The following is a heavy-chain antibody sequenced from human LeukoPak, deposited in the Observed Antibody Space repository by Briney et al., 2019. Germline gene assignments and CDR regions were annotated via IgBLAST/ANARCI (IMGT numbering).Heavy chain of an antibody. V-gene: IGHV3-73*01. CDR2: IRSTANGYAT. CDR3: AKDLAAAGISYFDY. D-gene: IGHD6-13*01. Sequence: SGGSLRLSCAASGFTFSGSALHWVRQASGKGLEWVGRIRSTANGYATAYAASVKGRFTISRDNAKNSLYLQMNSLRAEDTAVYYCAKDLAAAGISYFDYWGQGTLVTVSS. CDR1: GFTFSGSA. J-gene: IGHJ4*02.